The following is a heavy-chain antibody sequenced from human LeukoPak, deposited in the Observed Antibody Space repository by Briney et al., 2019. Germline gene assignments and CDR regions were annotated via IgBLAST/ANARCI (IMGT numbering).Heavy chain of an antibody. V-gene: IGHV4-4*07. D-gene: IGHD3-22*01. J-gene: IGHJ4*02. CDR3: ARDAYYYDSSGYSLDY. Sequence: SETLSLTCTVSGGSISSYYWSWIRQPAGRGLEWIGRIYTSGSTNYNPSLKSRVTMSVDTSKNQFSLKLSSVTAADTAVYYCARDAYYYDSSGYSLDYWGQGTLVTVSS. CDR1: GGSISSYY. CDR2: IYTSGST.